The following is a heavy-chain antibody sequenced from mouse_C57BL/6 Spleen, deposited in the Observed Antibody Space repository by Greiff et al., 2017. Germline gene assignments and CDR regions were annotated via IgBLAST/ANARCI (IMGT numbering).Heavy chain of an antibody. J-gene: IGHJ3*01. D-gene: IGHD2-1*01. CDR1: GFNIKDDY. CDR2: IDPENGDT. V-gene: IGHV14-4*01. CDR3: TTENGNYVAY. Sequence: EVQLVESGAELVRPGASVKLSCTASGFNIKDDYMHWVKQRPEQGLEWIGWIDPENGDTEYASKFQGKATITADTSSNTAYLQLSSLTSEDTAVYYCTTENGNYVAYWGQGTLVTVSA.